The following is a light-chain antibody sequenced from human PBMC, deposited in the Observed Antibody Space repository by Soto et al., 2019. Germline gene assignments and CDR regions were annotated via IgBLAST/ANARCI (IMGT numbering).Light chain of an antibody. CDR1: QDISNY. CDR2: DAS. CDR3: QQFNNYPHA. J-gene: IGKJ4*01. V-gene: IGKV1-33*01. Sequence: DILMTQSTSSLSAFVGARVTITCQASQDISNYLKWYQQKPGKAPKLLIYDASNLETGVPSRFSGSGSGTGFTFTISSLQPEDVATYYGQQFNNYPHAFGGGTKVDI.